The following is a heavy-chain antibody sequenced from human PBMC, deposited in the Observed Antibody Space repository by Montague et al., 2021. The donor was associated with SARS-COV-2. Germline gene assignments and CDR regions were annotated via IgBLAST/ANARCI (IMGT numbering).Heavy chain of an antibody. CDR3: ARVGRGSSWYEVAFDI. CDR1: GGSISSYS. J-gene: IGHJ3*02. CDR2: IYNCGST. V-gene: IGHV4-59*01. Sequence: SETLSLTCTVSGGSISSYSWTWIRQPPAKGLERIGFIYNCGSTNYNSSLTSRVTISVDTSKNQFSLKLSSVAAADTAAYYCARVGRGSSWYEVAFDIWGQGTMVTVSS. D-gene: IGHD6-13*01.